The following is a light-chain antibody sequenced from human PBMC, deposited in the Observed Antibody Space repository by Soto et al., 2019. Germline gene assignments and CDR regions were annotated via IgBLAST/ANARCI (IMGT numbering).Light chain of an antibody. Sequence: EIVLTQSPGTLSLSPGERATLSCRASQSVSSSYLACYQQNPGQAPRLLIYRAYSRATGIPAGFSGSGSGTDFTLTISRLETAECALDYCQQYGSSPTTFGQGTKVQVK. J-gene: IGKJ1*01. V-gene: IGKV3-20*01. CDR3: QQYGSSPTT. CDR1: QSVSSSY. CDR2: RAY.